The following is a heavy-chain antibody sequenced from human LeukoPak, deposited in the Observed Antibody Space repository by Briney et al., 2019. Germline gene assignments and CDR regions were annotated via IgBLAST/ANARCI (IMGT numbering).Heavy chain of an antibody. CDR3: ARGLGFGDENPPYFDY. V-gene: IGHV4-61*02. Sequence: PSETLSLTCSVSGGSISSSTYYWSWIRQPAGKGLEWIGRIYTSESTNYNPSLKSRVTISVDTSRNQFSLKLSSVTAADTAVYYCARGLGFGDENPPYFDYWGQGILVTVSS. CDR2: IYTSEST. CDR1: GGSISSSTYY. D-gene: IGHD3-10*01. J-gene: IGHJ4*02.